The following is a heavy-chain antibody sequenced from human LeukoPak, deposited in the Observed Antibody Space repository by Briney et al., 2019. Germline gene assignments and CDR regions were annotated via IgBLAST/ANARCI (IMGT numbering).Heavy chain of an antibody. Sequence: SETLSLTCTVSGGSISSSSYYWGWIRQPPGKGLEWIGSIYYSGSTYYNPSLKSRVTISVDTSKNQFSLKLSSVTAADTAVYYCARLAGGRYSFGYWGQGTLVTVSS. V-gene: IGHV4-39*01. J-gene: IGHJ4*02. CDR1: GGSISSSSYY. D-gene: IGHD1-26*01. CDR3: ARLAGGRYSFGY. CDR2: IYYSGST.